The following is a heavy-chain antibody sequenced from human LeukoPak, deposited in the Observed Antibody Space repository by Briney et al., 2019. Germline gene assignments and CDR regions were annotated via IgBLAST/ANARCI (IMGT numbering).Heavy chain of an antibody. Sequence: PSETLSLTCTVSGGSISSYYWSWIRQPPGKGLEWIGYIYYSGSTNYNSSFKSRVTISIDTSKNQFSLRLSSVTAADTAVYYCARESVVTGPYYYYMDVWGKGTTVTISS. D-gene: IGHD4-23*01. CDR2: IYYSGST. V-gene: IGHV4-59*01. CDR3: ARESVVTGPYYYYMDV. J-gene: IGHJ6*03. CDR1: GGSISSYY.